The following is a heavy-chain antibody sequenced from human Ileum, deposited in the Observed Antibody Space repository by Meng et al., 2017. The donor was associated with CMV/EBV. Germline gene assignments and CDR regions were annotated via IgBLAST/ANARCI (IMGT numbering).Heavy chain of an antibody. CDR3: ARDGLSGRYFDY. Sequence: CKTSAYTFTSNNIIWVRQAPGQGPEWMGWIDTNTGNPTYAQGFTGRFVFSLDTSVNTAYLQISSLKAEDTAVYYCARDGLSGRYFDYWGQGTLVTVSS. CDR1: AYTFTSNN. D-gene: IGHD1-26*01. V-gene: IGHV7-4-1*02. J-gene: IGHJ4*02. CDR2: IDTNTGNP.